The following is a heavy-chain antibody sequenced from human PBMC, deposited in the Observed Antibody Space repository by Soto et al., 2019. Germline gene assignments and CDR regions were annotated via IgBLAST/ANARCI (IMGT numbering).Heavy chain of an antibody. J-gene: IGHJ5*02. V-gene: IGHV3-30-3*01. CDR3: ARDCESIAARWHWFDP. CDR2: ISYDGSNK. Sequence: GGSLRLSCAASGFTFSSYAMHWVRQAPGKGLEWVAVISYDGSNKYYADSVKGRFTISRDNSKNTLYLQMNSLRAEDAAVYYCARDCESIAARWHWFDPWGQGTLVTVSS. D-gene: IGHD6-6*01. CDR1: GFTFSSYA.